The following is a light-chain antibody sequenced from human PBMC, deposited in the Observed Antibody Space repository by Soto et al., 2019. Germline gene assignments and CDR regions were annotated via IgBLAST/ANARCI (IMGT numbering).Light chain of an antibody. Sequence: QSALTQPASVSGSPGQSITISCSGFNSDVGTYDLVYWFQQHPGKAPKLIIYEVTKRPSGVSPRFSGSKSANTASLTSSWLQTEDEADYYCCSYAGPWVFGGGTKLTVL. J-gene: IGLJ3*02. V-gene: IGLV2-23*02. CDR1: NSDVGTYDL. CDR2: EVT. CDR3: CSYAGPWV.